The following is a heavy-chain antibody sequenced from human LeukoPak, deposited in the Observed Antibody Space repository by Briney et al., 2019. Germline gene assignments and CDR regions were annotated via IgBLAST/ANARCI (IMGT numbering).Heavy chain of an antibody. CDR1: GYTFTGYY. Sequence: ASVKVSCKASGYTFTGYYMHWVRQAPGQGLEWMGWINPNSGGTNYAQKLQGRVTMTRDTSISTAYMELSRLRSDDTAVYYCARGPPRYCSGGSCSPFDYWGQGTLVTVSS. V-gene: IGHV1-2*02. J-gene: IGHJ4*02. CDR3: ARGPPRYCSGGSCSPFDY. D-gene: IGHD2-15*01. CDR2: INPNSGGT.